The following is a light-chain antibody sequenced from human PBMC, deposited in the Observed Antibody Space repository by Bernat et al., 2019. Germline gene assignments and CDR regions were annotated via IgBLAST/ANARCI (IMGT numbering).Light chain of an antibody. V-gene: IGKV3-11*01. CDR3: QQRSNWPGT. CDR2: DAS. CDR1: QSVGTY. J-gene: IGKJ3*01. Sequence: EIVLTQSPATLSLSPGERATLSCRASQSVGTYLAWYQQKPGQAPRLLIRDASDTATGIPARFSGSGSGTDFTLTISSLETEDFAVYYCQQRSNWPGTFGPGTKVEVK.